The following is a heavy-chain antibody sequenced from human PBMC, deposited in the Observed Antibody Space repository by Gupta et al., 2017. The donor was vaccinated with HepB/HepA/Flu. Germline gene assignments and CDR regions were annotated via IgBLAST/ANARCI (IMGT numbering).Heavy chain of an antibody. Sequence: EVQLLESGGGLVQPGGSLRLSCAASGFTFSSYAMSWVRQAPGKGLEWVSAISGSGGSTYYADSVKGRFTISRDNSKNTLYLQMNSLRAEDTAVYYCAKFLSIAAAGTFLPDFDYWGQGTLVTVSS. V-gene: IGHV3-23*01. D-gene: IGHD6-13*01. CDR1: GFTFSSYA. CDR2: ISGSGGST. CDR3: AKFLSIAAAGTFLPDFDY. J-gene: IGHJ4*02.